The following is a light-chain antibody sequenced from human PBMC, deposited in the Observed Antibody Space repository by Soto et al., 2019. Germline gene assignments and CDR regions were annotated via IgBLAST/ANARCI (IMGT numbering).Light chain of an antibody. Sequence: DIQMTQSPSPLSASVGDRVTITCRASQTISTYLNWYQQKPGKAPKLLIYGASSLQSGVPSRFSGSGSGTDFTLTISSLQPEDFGTYYYQQSFSTPRTFGQGTKVEIK. CDR3: QQSFSTPRT. J-gene: IGKJ1*01. V-gene: IGKV1-39*01. CDR2: GAS. CDR1: QTISTY.